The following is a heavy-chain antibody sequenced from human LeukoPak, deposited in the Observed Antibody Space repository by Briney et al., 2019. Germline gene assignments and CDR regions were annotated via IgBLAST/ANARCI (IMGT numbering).Heavy chain of an antibody. CDR1: GFTVSRNY. J-gene: IGHJ4*02. CDR3: ARETDRGFFDY. D-gene: IGHD3-22*01. CDR2: IYSGGTT. Sequence: GGPLRLSCAASGFTVSRNYMSWVRQAPGKGLEWVSVIYSGGTTYYADSVKGRFTISRDNSKNTLYLQMNSLRAEDTAVYYCARETDRGFFDYWGQGTLVTVSS. V-gene: IGHV3-53*01.